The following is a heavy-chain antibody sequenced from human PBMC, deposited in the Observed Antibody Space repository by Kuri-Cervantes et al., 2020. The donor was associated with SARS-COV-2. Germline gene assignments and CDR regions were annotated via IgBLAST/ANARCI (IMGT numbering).Heavy chain of an antibody. J-gene: IGHJ2*01. V-gene: IGHV3-64*04. D-gene: IGHD6-13*01. CDR3: AKDRDSSSWLHWYFDL. CDR1: GFTFSNYA. CDR2: ISSNGGGT. Sequence: GESLKISCSASGFTFSNYAMHWVREAPGGGLEYVSAISSNGGGTHYADSVKGRFTISRDNSKNTLYLQMNSLRAEDTAVYYCAKDRDSSSWLHWYFDLWGRGTLVTVSS.